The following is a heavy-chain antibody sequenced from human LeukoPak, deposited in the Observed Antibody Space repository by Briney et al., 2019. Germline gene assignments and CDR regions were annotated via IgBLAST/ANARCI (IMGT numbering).Heavy chain of an antibody. CDR3: ARDRGTGSYYKGYYYYGMDV. V-gene: IGHV3-53*01. CDR1: GFTVSSNY. D-gene: IGHD3-10*01. CDR2: IYSGGST. Sequence: GGSLRLSCAASGFTVSSNYKSWVRQAPGKGLEWVSVIYSGGSTYYADSVKGRFTISRDNSKNTLYLQMNSLRAEDTAVYYCARDRGTGSYYKGYYYYGMDVWGQGTTVTVSS. J-gene: IGHJ6*02.